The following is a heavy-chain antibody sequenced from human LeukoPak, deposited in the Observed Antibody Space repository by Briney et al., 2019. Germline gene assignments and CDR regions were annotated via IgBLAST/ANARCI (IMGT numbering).Heavy chain of an antibody. CDR1: GFAFSAYE. J-gene: IGHJ4*02. D-gene: IGHD3-22*01. V-gene: IGHV3-48*03. Sequence: PRGSLRLSCLASGFAFSAYEMNWVRQAPGRGLEWVSYISGSDTTTYYADSVRGRFTIFRDNAKNSLYLQMNSLRAEDTALYYCTTLGYHLDSWGQGTLVTVSS. CDR3: TTLGYHLDS. CDR2: ISGSDTTT.